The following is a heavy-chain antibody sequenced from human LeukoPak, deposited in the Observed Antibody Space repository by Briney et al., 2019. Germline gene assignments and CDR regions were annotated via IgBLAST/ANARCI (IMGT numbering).Heavy chain of an antibody. V-gene: IGHV3-72*01. CDR3: SYCSAMSRGRNIPDY. J-gene: IGHJ4*02. Sequence: PGGSLRLSCAASGFTFSDHYMDWVRQAPGKGLEWVGRSRDKANSHSTEYAASVKGRFTISRDESKNSVYLQMSSLKTEDAAVYYCSYCSAMSRGRNIPDYWGQGTLVTVSS. D-gene: IGHD3-10*01. CDR2: SRDKANSHST. CDR1: GFTFSDHY.